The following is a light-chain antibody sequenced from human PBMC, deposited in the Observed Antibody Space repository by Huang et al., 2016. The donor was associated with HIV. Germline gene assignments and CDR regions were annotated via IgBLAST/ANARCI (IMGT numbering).Light chain of an antibody. CDR1: QNIRNY. J-gene: IGKJ4*02. CDR2: DAS. V-gene: IGKV3-11*01. Sequence: EMFLTQSPGTLSLSPGETATLSCRASQNIRNYLACYQQKPGQAPRLLIYDASIRATGIPARFSGSGSGTDFTLTISRLEPEDSAVYYCQRRSNWPSFGGGTTVEI. CDR3: QRRSNWPS.